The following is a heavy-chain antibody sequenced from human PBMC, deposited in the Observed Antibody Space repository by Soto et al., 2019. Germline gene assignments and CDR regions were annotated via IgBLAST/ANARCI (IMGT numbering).Heavy chain of an antibody. J-gene: IGHJ5*02. V-gene: IGHV1-46*01. Sequence: ASVKVSCKASGYTVTNYYMHWVRQAPGQGLEWMGIINPSGGSTSYAQKFQGRVTMTRDTSTSTVYMDLSNLRSEDTAVYYCARDQEDSSDYLYSPEDTWGKGTLVTVSS. CDR2: INPSGGST. D-gene: IGHD3-22*01. CDR3: ARDQEDSSDYLYSPEDT. CDR1: GYTVTNYY.